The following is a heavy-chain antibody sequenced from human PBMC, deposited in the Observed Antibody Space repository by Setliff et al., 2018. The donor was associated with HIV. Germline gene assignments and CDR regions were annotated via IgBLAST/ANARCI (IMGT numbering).Heavy chain of an antibody. J-gene: IGHJ4*02. CDR2: IKEDGTRT. Sequence: PGGSLRLSCAASGFSLRNFWMAWVRQAPGKGLEWVASIKEDGTRTYYVDSVKGRSTIYNDYAKNSVYLQMNSLRDEDTALYYCVRAGWELDFWGQGTPVTVSS. V-gene: IGHV3-7*03. CDR3: VRAGWELDF. CDR1: GFSLRNFW. D-gene: IGHD1-26*01.